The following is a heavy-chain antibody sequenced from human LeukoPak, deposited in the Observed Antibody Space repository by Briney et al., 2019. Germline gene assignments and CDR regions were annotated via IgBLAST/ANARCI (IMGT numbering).Heavy chain of an antibody. CDR2: IIPIFGTA. J-gene: IGHJ6*02. D-gene: IGHD2-2*01. CDR3: ATYKGYCSSTSCRRYGMDV. CDR1: GGTFSSYA. Sequence: ASVKVSCKASGGTFSSYAISWVRQAPGQGLEWMGGIIPIFGTANYAQKFQGRVTITADESTSTAYMELSSLRSEDTAVYYCATYKGYCSSTSCRRYGMDVWGQGTTVTVSS. V-gene: IGHV1-69*13.